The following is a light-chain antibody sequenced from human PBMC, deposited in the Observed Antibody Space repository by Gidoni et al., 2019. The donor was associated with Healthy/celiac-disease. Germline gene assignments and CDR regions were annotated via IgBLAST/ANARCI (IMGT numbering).Light chain of an antibody. Sequence: EIVMTQPPATLSVSPGERAPLSCRASQSVSSKLAWYQQKPGQAPRLLIYGASTRATGIPARFRGSGSGTEFTLTISSLQSEDFAVYYCQQYNNWPPWTFGQGTKVEIK. CDR3: QQYNNWPPWT. V-gene: IGKV3-15*01. CDR1: QSVSSK. CDR2: GAS. J-gene: IGKJ1*01.